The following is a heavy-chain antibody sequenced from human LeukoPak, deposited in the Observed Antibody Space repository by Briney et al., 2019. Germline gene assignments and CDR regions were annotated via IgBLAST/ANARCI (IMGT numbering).Heavy chain of an antibody. V-gene: IGHV1-2*02. CDR2: INPNSGGT. CDR1: GYTFTGYY. J-gene: IGHJ5*02. Sequence: GASVKVSCKASGYTFTGYYMHWVRQAPGQGLEWMGWINPNSGGTKYAQKLQGRVTMTTDTSTSTAYMELRSLRSDDTAVYYCARLDFEQWLLRPWGQGTLVTVSS. D-gene: IGHD6-19*01. CDR3: ARLDFEQWLLRP.